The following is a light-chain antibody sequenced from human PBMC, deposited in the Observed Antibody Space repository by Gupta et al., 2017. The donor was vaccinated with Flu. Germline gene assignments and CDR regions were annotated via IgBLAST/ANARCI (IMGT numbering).Light chain of an antibody. CDR2: DVS. CDR1: SSDVGGYNY. J-gene: IGLJ2*01. V-gene: IGLV2-8*01. Sequence: AVTPPPSAAVSPGPSVAIACTGTSSDVGGYNYVSWYQQHPGKAPLLMIYDVSQRPSGVPDRFSCSNSGNTASLTVSGLQAEDEADYYCSSYAGINIYVVFGGGTKLTVL. CDR3: SSYAGINIYVV.